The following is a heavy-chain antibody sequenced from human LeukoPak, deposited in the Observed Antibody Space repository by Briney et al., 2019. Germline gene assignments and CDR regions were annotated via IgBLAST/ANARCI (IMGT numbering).Heavy chain of an antibody. CDR3: ARSPFGDGYNWGYYYYGMDV. CDR2: MNPNSGNT. V-gene: IGHV1-8*01. CDR1: GYTFTSYD. D-gene: IGHD5-24*01. Sequence: ASVKVSCKASGYTFTSYDINWVRQATGQGLEWMGWMNPNSGNTVYAQKFQGRVTMTRNTSISTAYMELSSLRSEDTAVYYCARSPFGDGYNWGYYYYGMDVWGQGTTVTVSS. J-gene: IGHJ6*02.